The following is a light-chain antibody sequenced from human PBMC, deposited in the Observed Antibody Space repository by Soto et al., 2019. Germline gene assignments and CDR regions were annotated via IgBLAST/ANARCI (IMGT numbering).Light chain of an antibody. CDR1: QSVSSN. CDR3: QQYNNWPPIT. V-gene: IGKV3-15*01. CDR2: GAS. Sequence: EIVMTQSPATLSVSPGERATLSCRASQSVSSNLAWYQQKPGQAPRLLIYGASTRATGIPARFSGSGSGTEFTLTISSLQAEDVAGYYCQQYNNWPPITFGPGTKVDIK. J-gene: IGKJ3*01.